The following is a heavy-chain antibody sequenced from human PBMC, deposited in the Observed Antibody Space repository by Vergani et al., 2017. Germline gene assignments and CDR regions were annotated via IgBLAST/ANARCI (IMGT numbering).Heavy chain of an antibody. CDR1: GFTFSSYS. CDR2: ISSSSYI. Sequence: EVQLVESGGGLVKPGGSLRLSCAASGFTFSSYSMNWVRQAPGKGLEWVSSISSSSYIYYADSVKGRFTISRDNAKNSLYLQMNSLRAEDTAVYYCARDHISGFHDSSGYYVDYWGQGTLVTVSS. V-gene: IGHV3-21*01. J-gene: IGHJ4*02. D-gene: IGHD3-22*01. CDR3: ARDHISGFHDSSGYYVDY.